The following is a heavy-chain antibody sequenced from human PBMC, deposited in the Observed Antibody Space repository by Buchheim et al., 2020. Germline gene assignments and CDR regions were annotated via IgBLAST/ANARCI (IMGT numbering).Heavy chain of an antibody. J-gene: IGHJ4*02. CDR2: IHYSGST. Sequence: QVQLQESGPGLLKPSQTLCLTCSVSGGSVSSGDYYWSWIRQPPGKGLEWIGYIHYSGSTYYNPSLKSRVFISRDTSKNQLSLKMTSVTATDTAVYYCARQNSGYFAYWGQGT. D-gene: IGHD3-22*01. V-gene: IGHV4-30-4*01. CDR3: ARQNSGYFAY. CDR1: GGSVSSGDYY.